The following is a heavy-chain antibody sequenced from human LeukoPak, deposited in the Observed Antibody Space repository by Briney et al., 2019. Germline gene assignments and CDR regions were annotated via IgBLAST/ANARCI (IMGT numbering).Heavy chain of an antibody. D-gene: IGHD6-13*01. J-gene: IGHJ5*02. CDR1: GGSISSGGYS. V-gene: IGHV4-30-2*01. CDR2: IYHSGST. Sequence: SQTPSLTCAVSGGSISSGGYSWSWIRQPPGKGLEWIGYIYHSGSTYYNPSLKSRVTISVDRSKNQFSLKLSSVTATDTAVYYXXXALAAANNWFDPWGQGTLVTVSS. CDR3: XXALAAANNWFDP.